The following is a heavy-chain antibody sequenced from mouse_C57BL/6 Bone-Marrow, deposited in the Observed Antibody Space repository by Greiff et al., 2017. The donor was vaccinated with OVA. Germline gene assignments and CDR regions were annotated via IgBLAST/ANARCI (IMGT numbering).Heavy chain of an antibody. CDR3: YSNYGAMDY. CDR1: GYTFTDYE. CDR2: IDPETGGT. J-gene: IGHJ4*01. D-gene: IGHD2-5*01. V-gene: IGHV1-15*01. Sequence: VKLQESGAELVRPGASVTLSCKASGYTFTDYEMHWVKQTPVHGLEWIGAIDPETGGTAYNQKFKGKAILTADKSSSTAYMELRSLTSEDSAVYYCYSNYGAMDYWGQGTSVTVSS.